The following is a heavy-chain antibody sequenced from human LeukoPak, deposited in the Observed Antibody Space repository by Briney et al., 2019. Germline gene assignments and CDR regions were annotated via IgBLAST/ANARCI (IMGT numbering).Heavy chain of an antibody. J-gene: IGHJ4*02. V-gene: IGHV3-9*01. CDR2: ISWNSGSI. CDR3: AAGITIFGVVIDKFDH. Sequence: PGGSLRLSCAASGFTFDDYAMHWVRQAPGKGLEWVSGISWNSGSIGYADSVKGRFTISRDNAKNSLYLQMNSLRAEDTALYYCAAGITIFGVVIDKFDHWGQGTLVTVSS. D-gene: IGHD3-3*01. CDR1: GFTFDDYA.